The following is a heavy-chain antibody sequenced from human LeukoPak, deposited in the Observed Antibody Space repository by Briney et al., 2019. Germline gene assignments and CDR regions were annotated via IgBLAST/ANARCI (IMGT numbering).Heavy chain of an antibody. CDR3: ASIFRAGTPRHWRHNWFDP. V-gene: IGHV1-2*02. CDR2: INPNSGGT. J-gene: IGHJ5*02. D-gene: IGHD6-19*01. Sequence: ASVKVSCKASGYTFTGYYMHWVRQAPGQGLEWMGWINPNSGGTNYAQKFQGRVTMTRDTSISTAYMELSRLRSDDTAVYYCASIFRAGTPRHWRHNWFDPWGQGTLVTVSS. CDR1: GYTFTGYY.